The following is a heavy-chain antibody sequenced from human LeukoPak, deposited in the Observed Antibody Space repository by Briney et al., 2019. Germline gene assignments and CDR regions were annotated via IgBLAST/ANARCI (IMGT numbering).Heavy chain of an antibody. D-gene: IGHD3-22*01. CDR1: GGSFSGYY. J-gene: IGHJ3*02. CDR2: INHSGST. V-gene: IGHV4-34*01. CDR3: ARGHSSGYYPPDAFDI. Sequence: SETLSLTCAVYGGSFSGYYWSWIRQPPGKGLEWIGEINHSGSTNYNPSLKSRVTISVDTSKNQFSLKLSSVTAADTAVYYCARGHSSGYYPPDAFDIWGQGTMVTVSS.